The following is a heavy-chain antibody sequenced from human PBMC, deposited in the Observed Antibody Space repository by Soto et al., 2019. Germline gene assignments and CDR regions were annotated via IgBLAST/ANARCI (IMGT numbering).Heavy chain of an antibody. CDR2: ISYDGSNK. Sequence: PGGSLRLSCAASGFTFSSYAMHWVRQAPGKGLEWVAVISYDGSNKYYADSVKGRFTISRDNSKNTLYLQMNSLRAEDTAVYYCARMYSSGWYDYGMDVRGQGTTVTVSS. V-gene: IGHV3-30-3*01. J-gene: IGHJ6*02. CDR1: GFTFSSYA. D-gene: IGHD6-19*01. CDR3: ARMYSSGWYDYGMDV.